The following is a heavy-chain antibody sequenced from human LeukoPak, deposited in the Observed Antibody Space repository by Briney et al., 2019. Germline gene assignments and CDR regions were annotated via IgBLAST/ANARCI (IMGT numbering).Heavy chain of an antibody. V-gene: IGHV3-30*02. D-gene: IGHD3-10*01. J-gene: IGHJ6*03. CDR2: IQYDGSRK. CDR3: AKGLGYYYHYMDV. CDR1: GFTFSSYG. Sequence: GGSLRLSCAASGFTFSSYGMHWVRQAPGKGLEWVAFIQYDGSRKYYADSVKGRFTISRDNPKATLYLQMNSLRAEDTAVYYCAKGLGYYYHYMDVWGKGTTVTVSS.